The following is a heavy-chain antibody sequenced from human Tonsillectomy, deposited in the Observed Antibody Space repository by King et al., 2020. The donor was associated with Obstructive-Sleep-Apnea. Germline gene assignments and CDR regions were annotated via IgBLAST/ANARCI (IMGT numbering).Heavy chain of an antibody. V-gene: IGHV4-59*01. CDR1: GGSISSYY. J-gene: IGHJ4*02. Sequence: QLQESGPGLVKPSETLSLTCTVSGGSISSYYWSWIRQPPGKGLEWIGYIYSSGSTNYNPSLNSRVTISVDTSKNHFSLKLSSVTAADTAVYYCARIGYSSGWAYFDYWGQGTLVTVSS. D-gene: IGHD6-19*01. CDR3: ARIGYSSGWAYFDY. CDR2: IYSSGST.